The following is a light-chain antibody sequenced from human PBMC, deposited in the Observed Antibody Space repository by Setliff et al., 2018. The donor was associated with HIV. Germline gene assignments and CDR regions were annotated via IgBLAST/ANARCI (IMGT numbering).Light chain of an antibody. Sequence: QSALTQPASVSGSPGQSITISCTGTSSDVGSYNLVSWYQQHPGKAPKLMIYEVIKRPSGVSNRFSGSKSGNTASLTISGLQAEDEADYYCCSYTSSTPLYVFGTGTKV. CDR2: EVI. CDR1: SSDVGSYNL. V-gene: IGLV2-14*02. J-gene: IGLJ1*01. CDR3: CSYTSSTPLYV.